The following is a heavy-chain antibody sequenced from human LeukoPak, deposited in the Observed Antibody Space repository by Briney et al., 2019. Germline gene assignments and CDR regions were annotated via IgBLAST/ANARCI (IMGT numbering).Heavy chain of an antibody. V-gene: IGHV4-30-2*01. Sequence: PSETLSLTCAVSGGSISSGGYSWSWIRQPPGKGLEWIGYIYHSGSTYYNPSLKSRVTISVDRSKNQFSLKLSSVTAADTAVYYCARGLPSDYYDGSGYPPPGFDYWGQGTLVTVSS. J-gene: IGHJ4*02. CDR2: IYHSGST. CDR3: ARGLPSDYYDGSGYPPPGFDY. D-gene: IGHD3-22*01. CDR1: GGSISSGGYS.